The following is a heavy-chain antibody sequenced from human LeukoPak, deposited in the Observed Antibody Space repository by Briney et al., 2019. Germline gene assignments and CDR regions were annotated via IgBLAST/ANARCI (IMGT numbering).Heavy chain of an antibody. D-gene: IGHD2-15*01. V-gene: IGHV3-48*04. CDR2: ISSSSSTI. CDR3: ARHTYRSCSDY. Sequence: GGSLRLSCAASGFTFSDYSMNWVRQAPGKGLEWVSYISSSSSTIYYADSVKGRFTISRDNAKNSLYLQMNSLRAEDTAVYYCARHTYRSCSDYWGQGTLVTVSS. CDR1: GFTFSDYS. J-gene: IGHJ4*02.